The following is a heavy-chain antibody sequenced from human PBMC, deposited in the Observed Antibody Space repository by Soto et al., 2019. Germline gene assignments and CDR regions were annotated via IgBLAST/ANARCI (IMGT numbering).Heavy chain of an antibody. J-gene: IGHJ6*02. D-gene: IGHD3-3*01. CDR2: IYYSGST. CDR3: AREGFWSGYYWGMDV. Sequence: PSETLYLTCAVYGGSFNGWYWSWIRQPPGKGLEWIGYIYYSGSTNYNPSLKSRVTISVDTSKNQFSLKLSSVTAADTAVYYCAREGFWSGYYWGMDVWGQGTTVTVSS. CDR1: GGSFNGWY. V-gene: IGHV4-59*01.